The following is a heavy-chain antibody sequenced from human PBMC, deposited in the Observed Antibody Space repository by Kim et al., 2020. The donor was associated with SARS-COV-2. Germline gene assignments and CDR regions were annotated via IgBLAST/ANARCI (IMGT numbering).Heavy chain of an antibody. J-gene: IGHJ5*02. D-gene: IGHD6-13*01. CDR2: MNPNSGNT. Sequence: ASVKVSCKASGYTFTSYDINWVRQATGQGLEWMGWMNPNSGNTGYAQKFQGRVTMTRNTSISTAYMELSSLRSEDTAVYYCARGDSSSFFNWFDPWGQGTLVTVSS. V-gene: IGHV1-8*01. CDR3: ARGDSSSFFNWFDP. CDR1: GYTFTSYD.